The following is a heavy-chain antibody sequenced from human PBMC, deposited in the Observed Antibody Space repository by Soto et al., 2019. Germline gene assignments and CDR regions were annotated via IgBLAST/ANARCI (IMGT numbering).Heavy chain of an antibody. V-gene: IGHV3-23*01. D-gene: IGHD3-10*01. CDR3: AKTFCSGSGSYRGWVDT. J-gene: IGHJ5*02. Sequence: EVQLLESGGGLVQFGGSLRLSCAASGFMFSSYAMSWVRQAPGKGLEWVSVISGSGDGTYYADSVKGRFTISRNNFKDTLYLQMNSLRAEDTAVYYCAKTFCSGSGSYRGWVDTWGQVTQVTVSS. CDR2: ISGSGDGT. CDR1: GFMFSSYA.